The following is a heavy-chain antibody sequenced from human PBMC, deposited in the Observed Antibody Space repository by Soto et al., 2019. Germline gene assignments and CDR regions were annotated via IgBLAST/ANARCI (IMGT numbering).Heavy chain of an antibody. CDR1: GYSFAGYW. CDR3: ARGPDFSNFGYFDY. D-gene: IGHD4-4*01. J-gene: IGHJ4*02. Sequence: GESLKISCKGSGYSFAGYWITWVRQKPGKGLEWMGRIDPSDSQTYYSPSFRGHVTISATKSITTVFLQWSSLRASDTGIYYCARGPDFSNFGYFDYWGQGTPVTVSS. CDR2: IDPSDSQT. V-gene: IGHV5-10-1*01.